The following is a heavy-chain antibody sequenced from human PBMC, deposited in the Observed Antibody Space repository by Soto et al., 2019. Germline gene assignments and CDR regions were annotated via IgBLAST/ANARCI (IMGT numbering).Heavy chain of an antibody. CDR2: ISWNSGSI. CDR3: AKDRSSSWVVPWFDP. J-gene: IGHJ5*02. V-gene: IGHV3-9*01. D-gene: IGHD6-6*01. CDR1: GFTFDDYA. Sequence: GGSLRLSCAASGFTFDDYAMHWVRQAPGKGLEWVSGISWNSGSIGYADSVKGRFTISRDNAKNSLYLQMNSLRAEDTALYYCAKDRSSSWVVPWFDPWGQGTLVTVSS.